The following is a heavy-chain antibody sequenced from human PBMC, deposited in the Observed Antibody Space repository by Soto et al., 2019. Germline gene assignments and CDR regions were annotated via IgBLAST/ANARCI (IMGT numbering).Heavy chain of an antibody. J-gene: IGHJ6*02. V-gene: IGHV6-1*01. CDR3: ARDSRIAARPYYYYYGMDV. D-gene: IGHD6-6*01. CDR1: GDSVSSNSAA. CDR2: TYYRSKWYN. Sequence: SQTLSLTCAISGDSVSSNSAAWNWIRQSPSRGLEWLGRTYYRSKWYNDYAVSVKSRITINPDTSKNQFSLQLNSVTPEDTAVYYCARDSRIAARPYYYYYGMDVWGQGTTVTVSS.